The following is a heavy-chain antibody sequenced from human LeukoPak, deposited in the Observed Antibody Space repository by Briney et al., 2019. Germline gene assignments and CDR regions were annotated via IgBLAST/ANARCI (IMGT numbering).Heavy chain of an antibody. Sequence: GGSLRLSCAASGITFSNYWMSWVRQAPGKGLEWVANINPDGSEKNYAHSVKGRFTISRDNAKNSLSLQMNSLRAEDTAVYYCATEPGIGYAFDIWGQGRMVTISS. D-gene: IGHD2-15*01. CDR3: ATEPGIGYAFDI. J-gene: IGHJ3*02. CDR1: GITFSNYW. V-gene: IGHV3-7*01. CDR2: INPDGSEK.